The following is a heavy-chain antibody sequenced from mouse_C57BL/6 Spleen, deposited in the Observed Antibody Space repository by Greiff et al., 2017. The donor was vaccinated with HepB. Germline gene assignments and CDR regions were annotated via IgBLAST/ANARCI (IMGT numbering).Heavy chain of an antibody. V-gene: IGHV1-82*01. CDR1: GYSFTSYY. J-gene: IGHJ1*03. CDR3: ARKDYWYFDV. Sequence: VKLMESGPELVKPGASVKISCKASGYSFTSYYIHWVKQRPGKGLEWIGRIYPGDGDTNYNGKFKGKATLTADKSSSTAYMQLSSLTSEDSAVYFCARKDYWYFDVWGTGTTVTVSS. CDR2: IYPGDGDT.